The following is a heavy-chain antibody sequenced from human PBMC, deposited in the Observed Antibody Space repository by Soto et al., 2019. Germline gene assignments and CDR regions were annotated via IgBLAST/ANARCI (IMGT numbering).Heavy chain of an antibody. CDR2: IDPVDSYA. D-gene: IGHD2-21*01. Sequence: PGESLKISCKGSGFSFTNYWISWVRQMPGKGLEWMGNIDPVDSYANYSPSFQGHVTFSVDTSISTAYLQWSSLKASDTAMYFCAMIESIARNWFDPWGHGTLVTVSS. J-gene: IGHJ5*02. CDR3: AMIESIARNWFDP. CDR1: GFSFTNYW. V-gene: IGHV5-10-1*01.